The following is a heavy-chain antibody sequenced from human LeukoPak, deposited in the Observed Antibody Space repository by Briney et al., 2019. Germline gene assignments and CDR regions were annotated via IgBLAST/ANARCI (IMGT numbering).Heavy chain of an antibody. Sequence: SVKVSCKASGGTFSSYAISWVRQAPGQGLEWMGGIIHIFGTANYAQKFQGRVTITADESTSTAYMELSSLRSEDTAVYYCAREKGDYYDSSGYYRDDAFDIWGQGTMVTVSS. J-gene: IGHJ3*02. V-gene: IGHV1-69*13. D-gene: IGHD3-22*01. CDR1: GGTFSSYA. CDR3: AREKGDYYDSSGYYRDDAFDI. CDR2: IIHIFGTA.